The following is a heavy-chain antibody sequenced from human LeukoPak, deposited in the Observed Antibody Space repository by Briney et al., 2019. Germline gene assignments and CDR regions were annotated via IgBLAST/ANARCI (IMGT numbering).Heavy chain of an antibody. CDR1: GGSISSGDYY. CDR2: IYTSGST. Sequence: PSQTLSLTCTVSGGSISSGDYYWSWIRQPPGKGLEWIGRIYTSGSTNYNPSLKSRVTMSVDTSKNQFSLKLSSVTAADTAVYYCARGYSPIAARPVVPPWWHFDLWGRGTLVTVSS. V-gene: IGHV4-61*02. D-gene: IGHD6-6*01. J-gene: IGHJ2*01. CDR3: ARGYSPIAARPVVPPWWHFDL.